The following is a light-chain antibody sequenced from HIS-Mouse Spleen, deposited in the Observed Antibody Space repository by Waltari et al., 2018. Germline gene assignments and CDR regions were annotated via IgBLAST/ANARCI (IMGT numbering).Light chain of an antibody. Sequence: QSALTQPRSVSGSPGQSVTISCTGTSSDVGGYNYVSWYQQHPGKAPKRMIYDVSKRPSGVPDRFSGSKSGNTASRTISGLQAEDEADYYCCSYAGSYTWVFGGGTKLTVL. CDR1: SSDVGGYNY. CDR2: DVS. CDR3: CSYAGSYTWV. J-gene: IGLJ3*02. V-gene: IGLV2-11*01.